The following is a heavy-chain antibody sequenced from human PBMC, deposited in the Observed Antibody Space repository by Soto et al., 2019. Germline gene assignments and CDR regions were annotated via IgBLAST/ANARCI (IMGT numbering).Heavy chain of an antibody. D-gene: IGHD3-3*01. CDR2: INHSGST. Sequence: SETLSLTCAVYGGSFSGYYWSWIRQPPGKGLEWIGEINHSGSTNYNPSLKSRVTISVDTSKNQFSLKLSSVTAADTAVYYCARDRGSYDFWSGYQPLFDYWGQGTLVTVSS. CDR1: GGSFSGYY. J-gene: IGHJ4*02. V-gene: IGHV4-34*01. CDR3: ARDRGSYDFWSGYQPLFDY.